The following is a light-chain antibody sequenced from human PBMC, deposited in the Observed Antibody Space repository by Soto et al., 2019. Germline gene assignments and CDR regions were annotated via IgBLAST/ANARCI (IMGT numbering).Light chain of an antibody. V-gene: IGKV3-15*01. CDR1: QSAGSS. CDR2: GAS. J-gene: IGKJ5*01. CDR3: QQYSDWPIT. Sequence: EIVLTQSPATLSVSPGERATLSCRASQSAGSSLAWYHQKPGQAPRLLVYGASARATDIPARFSGSGSGAEFALTIRGVQSDDFGVYYCQQYSDWPITFGQGTRLDVK.